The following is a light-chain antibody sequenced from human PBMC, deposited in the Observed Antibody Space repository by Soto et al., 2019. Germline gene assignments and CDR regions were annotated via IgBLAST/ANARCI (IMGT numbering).Light chain of an antibody. J-gene: IGKJ5*01. CDR2: DAS. Sequence: DIQMTQSPSTVSAVVGDRVTITCRASQSISSWLAWYQQKPGKAPRLLIYDASNRATGIPARFSGSGSGTDFTLTISSLEPEDFAVYYCQQYGSSLITFGQGTRLEIK. CDR3: QQYGSSLIT. V-gene: IGKV1-5*01. CDR1: QSISSW.